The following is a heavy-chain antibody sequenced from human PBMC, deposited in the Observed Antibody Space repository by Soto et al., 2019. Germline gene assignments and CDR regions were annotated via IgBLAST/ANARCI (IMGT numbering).Heavy chain of an antibody. CDR2: MNTNNGNT. V-gene: IGHV1-8*01. CDR3: AVLEGSGWTHLDY. D-gene: IGHD6-19*01. J-gene: IGHJ4*02. Sequence: QVQLAQSGAEVKKPGASVKVSCRASGYSFTSYDLNWVRQATGQGLEWMGWMNTNNGNTGYAQKFQGRVTMTRDTSINTAYMELSSLTSEDTAVYYCAVLEGSGWTHLDYWGQGTLVTVSS. CDR1: GYSFTSYD.